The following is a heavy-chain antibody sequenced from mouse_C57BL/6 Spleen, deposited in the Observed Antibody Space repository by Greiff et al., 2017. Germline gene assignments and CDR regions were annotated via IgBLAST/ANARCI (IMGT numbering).Heavy chain of an antibody. V-gene: IGHV1-72*01. D-gene: IGHD1-1*01. CDR1: GYTFTSYW. CDR3: ARLYYYGSSNDY. J-gene: IGHJ2*01. CDR2: IDPNSGGT. Sequence: VQLQQPGAELVKPGASVKLSCKASGYTFTSYWMHWVKQRPGRGLEWLGRIDPNSGGTKYTAQLKSKATLTVDKPSRTAYMQLSSLTSEDSAVYCCARLYYYGSSNDYWGQGTTLTVSS.